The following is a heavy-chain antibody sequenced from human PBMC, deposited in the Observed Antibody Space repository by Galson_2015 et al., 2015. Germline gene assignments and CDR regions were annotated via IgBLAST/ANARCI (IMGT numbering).Heavy chain of an antibody. J-gene: IGHJ6*02. V-gene: IGHV3-30-3*01. CDR3: ARDLGSSGWYDGDYYYGMDV. CDR2: ISYDGSNK. CDR1: GFTFSSYA. D-gene: IGHD6-19*01. Sequence: SLRLSCAASGFTFSSYAMHWVRQAPGKGLEWVAVISYDGSNKYYADSVKGRFTISRDNSKNTLYLQMNSLRAEDTAVYYCARDLGSSGWYDGDYYYGMDVWSQGTTVTVSS.